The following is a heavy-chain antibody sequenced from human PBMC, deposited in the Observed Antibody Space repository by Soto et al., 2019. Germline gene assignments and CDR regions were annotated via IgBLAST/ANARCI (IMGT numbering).Heavy chain of an antibody. CDR2: IRFDGSNI. CDR3: ARDGIGGTTFWGYLAY. V-gene: IGHV3-33*01. CDR1: GLIFSGYG. Sequence: QVHLVESGGGVVQPGGSLRLSCAVPGLIFSGYGMHWVRQAPGKGLEWVAIIRFDGSNIEYADSVKGRFTISRDNSKNILYRKRNGRRAGDRAVYYWARDGIGGTTFWGYLAYGGKGPLVTVSS. J-gene: IGHJ4*02. D-gene: IGHD1-1*01.